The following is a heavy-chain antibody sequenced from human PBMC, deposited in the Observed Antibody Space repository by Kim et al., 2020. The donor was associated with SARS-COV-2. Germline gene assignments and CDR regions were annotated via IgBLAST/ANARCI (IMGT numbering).Heavy chain of an antibody. V-gene: IGHV3-30*01. J-gene: IGHJ4*02. CDR3: AREGDIVVVPAAPGGYFDY. Sequence: GRFTISRDNSKNTLYLQMNSLRAEDTAVYYCAREGDIVVVPAAPGGYFDYWGQGTLVTVSS. D-gene: IGHD2-2*01.